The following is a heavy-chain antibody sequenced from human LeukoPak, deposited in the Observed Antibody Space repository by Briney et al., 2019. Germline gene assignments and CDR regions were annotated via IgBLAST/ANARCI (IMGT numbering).Heavy chain of an antibody. CDR1: GFTFSSYG. D-gene: IGHD3-3*01. J-gene: IGHJ4*02. CDR2: IWYDGSNK. Sequence: GGSLRLSFAASGFTFSSYGMHWVRQAPGKGLEWVAVIWYDGSNKYYADSVKGRFTISRDNSKNTLYLQMNSLRAEDTAVYYCARGELSYFYDVPYFDYWGQGTLVTVSS. CDR3: ARGELSYFYDVPYFDY. V-gene: IGHV3-33*08.